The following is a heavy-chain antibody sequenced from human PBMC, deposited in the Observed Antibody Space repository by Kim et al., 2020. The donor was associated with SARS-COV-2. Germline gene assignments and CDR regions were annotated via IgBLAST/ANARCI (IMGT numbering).Heavy chain of an antibody. D-gene: IGHD2-2*01. V-gene: IGHV7-4-1*02. Sequence: ASVKVSCKASGYTFTSYTMNWVRQAPGQGLEWMGWINTNTGNPTYAQDFTGRFDFSLDTSVTTAYLHISSLKADDTAVYYCARGRYCTTTSCLNWFDPWGQGTLVTVSS. CDR1: GYTFTSYT. CDR2: INTNTGNP. CDR3: ARGRYCTTTSCLNWFDP. J-gene: IGHJ5*02.